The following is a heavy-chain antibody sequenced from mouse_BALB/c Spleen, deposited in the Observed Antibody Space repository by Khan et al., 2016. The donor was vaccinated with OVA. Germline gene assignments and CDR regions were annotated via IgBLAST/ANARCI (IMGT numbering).Heavy chain of an antibody. D-gene: IGHD2-14*01. CDR1: GYTFTSYT. J-gene: IGHJ3*01. V-gene: IGHV1-4*01. CDR2: INPSNGYT. CDR3: LIDGADYRNDGRFAY. Sequence: QVQLQQSGAELARPGASVKMSCKASGYTFTSYTIHWIKLRPGQGLEWIGYINPSNGYTNYNQKFKDKATLTADKSSTTAYMQLSSLTSADSTVFNCLIDGADYRNDGRFAYWGQGTLVTVSA.